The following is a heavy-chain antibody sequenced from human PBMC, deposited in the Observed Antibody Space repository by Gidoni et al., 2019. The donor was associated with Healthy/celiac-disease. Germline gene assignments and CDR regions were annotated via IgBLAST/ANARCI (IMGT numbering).Heavy chain of an antibody. J-gene: IGHJ4*02. V-gene: IGHV1-69*01. CDR2: IIPIFGTA. Sequence: QVQLVQSGAEVKKPGSSVKVSCKASGGTFSSYAISWVRQAPGQGLEWMGGIIPIFGTANYEQKFQGRVTITADESTSTAYMELSSLRSEDTAVYYCASSGLHQALSMGIFDYWGQGTLVTVSS. D-gene: IGHD1-26*01. CDR3: ASSGLHQALSMGIFDY. CDR1: GGTFSSYA.